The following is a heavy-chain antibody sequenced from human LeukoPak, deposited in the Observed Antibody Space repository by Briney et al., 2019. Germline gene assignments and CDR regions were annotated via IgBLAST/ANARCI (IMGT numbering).Heavy chain of an antibody. CDR2: IYYSGST. V-gene: IGHV4-59*01. CDR1: GGSISSYY. J-gene: IGHJ5*02. CDR3: TRDQIDSRGQNRFDP. D-gene: IGHD6-19*01. Sequence: SETLSLTCTVSGGSISSYYWSWIRQPPGKGLEWIGYIYYSGSTNYNPSLKSRVTISVDTSKNQFSPKLSSVTAADTAVYYCTRDQIDSRGQNRFDPWGQGTLVTVSS.